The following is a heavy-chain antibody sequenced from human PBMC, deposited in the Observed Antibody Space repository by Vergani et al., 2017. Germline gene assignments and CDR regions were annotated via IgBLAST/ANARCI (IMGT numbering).Heavy chain of an antibody. CDR3: ARVRFRALEQLAPHFDY. CDR1: GFTFSSYW. V-gene: IGHV3-74*01. CDR2: INSDGSST. J-gene: IGHJ4*02. Sequence: EVQLVESGGGLVQPGGSLRLSCAASGFTFSSYWMHWVRQAPGKGLVWVSRINSDGSSTSYADSVKGRFTISRDNAKHTLYLQMNSLRAEDTAVYYCARVRFRALEQLAPHFDYWGQGTLVTVSS. D-gene: IGHD6-6*01.